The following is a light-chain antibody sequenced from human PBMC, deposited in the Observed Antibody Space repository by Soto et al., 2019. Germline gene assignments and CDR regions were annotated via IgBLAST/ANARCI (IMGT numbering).Light chain of an antibody. CDR3: SSYTSSSIPYV. CDR2: DVS. V-gene: IGLV2-14*01. Sequence: QSALTQPASVSGSPGQSITISCTGTNSDVGGYNFVSWYQQHPGKAPKLMIYDVSNQPSGVSNRFSGSKSGNTASLNISGLQAEDEADYYCSSYTSSSIPYVFGIGTKVTVL. J-gene: IGLJ1*01. CDR1: NSDVGGYNF.